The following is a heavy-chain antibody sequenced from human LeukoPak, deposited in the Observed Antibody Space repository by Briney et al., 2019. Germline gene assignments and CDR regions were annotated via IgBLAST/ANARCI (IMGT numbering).Heavy chain of an antibody. D-gene: IGHD3-22*01. CDR3: SRTSYYYDSSGYSGPYYYYGMDV. V-gene: IGHV1-69*13. J-gene: IGHJ6*02. CDR1: GGTFISYA. Sequence: ASVKVSCKASGGTFISYAISWVRQAPGQGLEWMGGIIPIFGTANYAQKFQGRVTITADESTSTAYMELSSLRSEDTAVYYCSRTSYYYDSSGYSGPYYYYGMDVWGQGTTVTVSS. CDR2: IIPIFGTA.